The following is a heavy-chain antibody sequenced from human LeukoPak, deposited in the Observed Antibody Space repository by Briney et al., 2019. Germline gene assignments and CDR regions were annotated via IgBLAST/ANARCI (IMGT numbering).Heavy chain of an antibody. V-gene: IGHV3-7*03. D-gene: IGHD3-16*01. J-gene: IGHJ6*02. CDR3: ARGGGLDV. Sequence: GGSLRLSCAASGFTFSNFAMSWVRQAPGKGLEWVASINHNGNVNYYVDSVKGRFTISRDNAKNSLYLQMSNLRAEDTAVYFCARGGGLDVWGQGATVTVSS. CDR2: INHNGNVN. CDR1: GFTFSNFA.